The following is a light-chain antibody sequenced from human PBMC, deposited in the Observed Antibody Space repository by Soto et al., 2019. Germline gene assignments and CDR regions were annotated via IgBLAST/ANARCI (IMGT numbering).Light chain of an antibody. CDR2: GAS. V-gene: IGKV3-20*01. J-gene: IGKJ5*01. CDR3: QQYAESPIT. CDR1: QSVTNNY. Sequence: EVVLTQSPGTLSLSPGERATLSCRASQSVTNNYFAWYKQKPGQAPRLLIYGASRRATGIPDRFSGSGSGTDFTLTISRLEPEDIAVFYCQQYAESPITFGQGTRLEIK.